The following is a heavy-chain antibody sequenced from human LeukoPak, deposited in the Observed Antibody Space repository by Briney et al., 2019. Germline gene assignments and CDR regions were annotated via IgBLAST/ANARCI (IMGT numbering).Heavy chain of an antibody. CDR1: GLTVSINY. Sequence: GGSLRLSCAASGLTVSINYMSWVRQAPGRGLEWVSVIYRGGTTYYADSVKGRFTISRDNSKNTLYLQMNSLRAEDTAVYYCARVLVVAATPDAFDIWGQGTMVTVSS. CDR3: ARVLVVAATPDAFDI. D-gene: IGHD2-15*01. V-gene: IGHV3-53*01. J-gene: IGHJ3*02. CDR2: IYRGGTT.